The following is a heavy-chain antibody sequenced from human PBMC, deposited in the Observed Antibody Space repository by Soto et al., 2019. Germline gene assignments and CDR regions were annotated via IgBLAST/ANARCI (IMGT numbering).Heavy chain of an antibody. CDR3: ARDTSNSFDY. D-gene: IGHD2-2*01. Sequence: HVQLVQSGGELKKPGASVKVSCNTSGYTFNTYFISWVRQAPGQGLEWMGWISPHNGHTNYAEKFQGRVTMITDTITKTAYMELRNLRFDDTAVYYCARDTSNSFDYWGQGTPVTVSS. J-gene: IGHJ4*02. CDR2: ISPHNGHT. CDR1: GYTFNTYF. V-gene: IGHV1-18*01.